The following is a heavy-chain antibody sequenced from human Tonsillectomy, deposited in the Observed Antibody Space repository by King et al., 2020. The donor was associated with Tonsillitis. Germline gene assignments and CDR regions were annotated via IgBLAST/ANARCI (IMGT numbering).Heavy chain of an antibody. J-gene: IGHJ2*01. D-gene: IGHD6-13*01. V-gene: IGHV4-4*02. CDR2: IYHSGST. Sequence: QLQESGPGLVKPSGTLSLTCAVSGDSISSSNWWSWVRQPPGKGLEWIGEIYHSGSTNYNPSLTSRVTISVDKSKNQFSLTLNSVTAADTAVYYCARALAAAARYWYFDLWGRGTLVTVSS. CDR3: ARALAAAARYWYFDL. CDR1: GDSISSSNW.